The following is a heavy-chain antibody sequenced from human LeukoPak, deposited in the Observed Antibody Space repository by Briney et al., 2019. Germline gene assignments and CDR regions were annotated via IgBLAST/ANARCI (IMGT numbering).Heavy chain of an antibody. CDR3: ARHHPRVIYGSGSRFFDP. Sequence: GGSLRLSCAASRFTFSTYSMNWVRQAPGKGLEWVSFISTSSSYIYYADSVKGRFTISRDNARNSVYLQMNSLRAEDTAVYYCARHHPRVIYGSGSRFFDPWGQGTLVTVSS. D-gene: IGHD3-10*01. V-gene: IGHV3-21*01. J-gene: IGHJ5*02. CDR1: RFTFSTYS. CDR2: ISTSSSYI.